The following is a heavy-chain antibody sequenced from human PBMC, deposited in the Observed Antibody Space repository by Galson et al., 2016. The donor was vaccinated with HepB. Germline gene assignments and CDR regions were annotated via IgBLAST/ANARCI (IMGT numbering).Heavy chain of an antibody. V-gene: IGHV3-49*03. CDR2: VISEAYGGTT. D-gene: IGHD2-15*01. J-gene: IGHJ6*04. CDR1: GFPFGDYA. Sequence: SLRLSCAASGFPFGDYAMSWFRQAPGKGLEWIGFVISEAYGGTTEYAASVRGRFTIPRADYKSIAYLQMTSLMTEDTAVYYCSRAHGSLRLGYCSAGACFVYYYGMDVWGKGTTVTVSS. CDR3: SRAHGSLRLGYCSAGACFVYYYGMDV.